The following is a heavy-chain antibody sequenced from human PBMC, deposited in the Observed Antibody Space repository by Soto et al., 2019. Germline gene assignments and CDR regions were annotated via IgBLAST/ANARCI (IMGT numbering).Heavy chain of an antibody. Sequence: PGGSLGLSCAASGFTFSSYAMSWVRQAPGKGLEWVSAISGSGGSTYYADSVKGRFTISRDNSKNTLYLQMNSLRAEDTAVYYCANPRFWSGYYTVRDYYGMDVWGQGTTVTVSS. V-gene: IGHV3-23*01. D-gene: IGHD3-3*01. CDR2: ISGSGGST. CDR1: GFTFSSYA. CDR3: ANPRFWSGYYTVRDYYGMDV. J-gene: IGHJ6*02.